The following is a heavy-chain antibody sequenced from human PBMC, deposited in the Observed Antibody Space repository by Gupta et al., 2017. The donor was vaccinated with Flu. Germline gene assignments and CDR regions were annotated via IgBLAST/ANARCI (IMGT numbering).Heavy chain of an antibody. J-gene: IGHJ4*02. D-gene: IGHD3-9*01. Sequence: QVKLVQSGAEVKKTEASVKVSCKASGYPVTCYYMHWVRQAPGQGLEWMGWINPNSGGTNYAQKFQGRVTMTRDTSISTDYMELSSLRSDDTAVYYCARDILKDMLTGYLLDYWGQGTLVTVSS. CDR1: GYPVTCYY. V-gene: IGHV1-2*02. CDR3: ARDILKDMLTGYLLDY. CDR2: INPNSGGT.